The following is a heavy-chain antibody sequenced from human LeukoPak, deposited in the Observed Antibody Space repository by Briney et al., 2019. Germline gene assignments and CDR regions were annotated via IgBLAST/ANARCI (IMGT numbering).Heavy chain of an antibody. V-gene: IGHV1-69*13. J-gene: IGHJ5*02. D-gene: IGHD2-2*01. CDR2: IIPIFGTA. Sequence: SVKVSCKASGGTFSSYAISWVRQAPGQGLEWMGGIIPIFGTANYAQRFQGRVTITADESTSTAYMELSSLRSEDTAVYYCARDHQLPLLGWFDPWGQGTLVTVSS. CDR3: ARDHQLPLLGWFDP. CDR1: GGTFSSYA.